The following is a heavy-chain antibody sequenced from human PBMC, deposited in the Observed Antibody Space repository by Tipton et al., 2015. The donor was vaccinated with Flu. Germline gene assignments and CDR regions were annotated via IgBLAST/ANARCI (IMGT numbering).Heavy chain of an antibody. V-gene: IGHV1-2*02. CDR3: ARLRRGGAVAGSDY. Sequence: QSGAEVKKPGASVKVSCKASGYTFTGYYMNWVRQAPGQGLEWMGWINPNSGGTNHAQKIQGRVTMTRDTSISTAYMELSRLRSDDTAVYYCARLRRGGAVAGSDYWGQGTLVTVSS. D-gene: IGHD6-19*01. CDR2: INPNSGGT. CDR1: GYTFTGYY. J-gene: IGHJ4*02.